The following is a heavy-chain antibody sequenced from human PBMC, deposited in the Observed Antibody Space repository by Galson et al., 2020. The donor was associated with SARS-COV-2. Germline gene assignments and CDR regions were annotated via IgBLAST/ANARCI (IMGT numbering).Heavy chain of an antibody. CDR2: IGYNGNNK. V-gene: IGHV3-30*02. CDR3: AKDGASYYYIDV. D-gene: IGHD3-16*01. Sequence: QLGESLKISCAASGFTFSSSGMHWVRQAPGKGLEWVTFIGYNGNNKYYADSVKGRFTISRDNSKNTLYLQMNGLRAVDTAVYYCAKDGASYYYIDVWGKGTTVTIS. J-gene: IGHJ6*03. CDR1: GFTFSSSG.